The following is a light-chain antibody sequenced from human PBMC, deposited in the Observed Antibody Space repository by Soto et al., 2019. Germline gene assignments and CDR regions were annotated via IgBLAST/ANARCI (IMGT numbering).Light chain of an antibody. Sequence: QPVLTQSPSASASLGASVKLTCTLSSGHNSYAIAWHQQQPEKGPRYLMKVNSDGSHSKWDGIPDRFSGSSSGAERYLTISSLQSEDEADYYCQTWSTDIRVFGGGTKVTVL. CDR3: QTWSTDIRV. J-gene: IGLJ3*02. V-gene: IGLV4-69*01. CDR1: SGHNSYA. CDR2: VNSDGSH.